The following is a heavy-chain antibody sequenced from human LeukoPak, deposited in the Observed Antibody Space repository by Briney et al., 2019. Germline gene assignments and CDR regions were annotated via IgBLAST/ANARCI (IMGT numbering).Heavy chain of an antibody. CDR2: ILSDGSKE. CDR1: GFTFSSYG. Sequence: GGSLRLSCAASGFTFSSYGMHWVRQAPGKGLEWVAVILSDGSKEFYTDSVKGRFTISRDNSKNSLYLQMNSLRAEDTAVYYCARDLEEMATIGINFDYWGQGTLVTVSS. D-gene: IGHD5-24*01. J-gene: IGHJ4*02. V-gene: IGHV3-33*01. CDR3: ARDLEEMATIGINFDY.